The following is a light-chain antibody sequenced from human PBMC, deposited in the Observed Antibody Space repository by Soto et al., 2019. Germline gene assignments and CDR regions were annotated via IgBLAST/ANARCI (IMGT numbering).Light chain of an antibody. J-gene: IGKJ5*01. CDR1: QSISTY. V-gene: IGKV1-39*01. Sequence: DIQMTQSPSSLSASVGDTVTITCRPSQSISTYLNWYQQKPGKAPSIMIYTASSLHSGVPSRFSGSGSGTDFTLTISSLKPEDFETYYCQQSYSTPITFGQGTRLEIK. CDR2: TAS. CDR3: QQSYSTPIT.